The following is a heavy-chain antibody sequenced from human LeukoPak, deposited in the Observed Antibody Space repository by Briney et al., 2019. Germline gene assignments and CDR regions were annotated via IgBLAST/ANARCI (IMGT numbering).Heavy chain of an antibody. CDR1: GFTFSSYW. CDR3: ARDPIQDFDY. V-gene: IGHV3-7*01. CDR2: IKKDGSEK. D-gene: IGHD5-24*01. J-gene: IGHJ4*02. Sequence: GGSLRLSCAASGFTFSSYWMSWVRQAPGKGLEWVANIKKDGSEKQYVDSGKGRFTISRDNAKNSLYLQMNSLSVEHTAVYYCARDPIQDFDYWGQGTLVTVSS.